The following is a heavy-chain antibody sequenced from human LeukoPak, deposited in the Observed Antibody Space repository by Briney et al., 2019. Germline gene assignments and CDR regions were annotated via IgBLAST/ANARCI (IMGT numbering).Heavy chain of an antibody. Sequence: GGSLRLSCAASGFKFDDYGMSWVRQAPGKGLEGVSGINWNSDSIGYADSVKGRFTTSRDNAKNSLYLQMNSLRAEDTAFYYCAINGGGDSGYGNFDYWGQGTLVTVSS. D-gene: IGHD5-12*01. CDR3: AINGGGDSGYGNFDY. V-gene: IGHV3-20*04. CDR2: INWNSDSI. J-gene: IGHJ4*02. CDR1: GFKFDDYG.